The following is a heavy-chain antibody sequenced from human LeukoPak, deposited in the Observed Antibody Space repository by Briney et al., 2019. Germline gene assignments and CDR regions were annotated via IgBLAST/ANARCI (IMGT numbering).Heavy chain of an antibody. J-gene: IGHJ4*02. V-gene: IGHV1-2*02. CDR2: INPNSGGT. CDR1: GYTFNGYY. CDR3: ARDSGSSSWEFDY. Sequence: ASVKVSCKASGYTFNGYYIHWVRQAPGQGLELMGWINPNSGGTTYAQQFQGRVTMTRDTSISTAYMELTRLGSDDTAVYYCARDSGSSSWEFDYWGQGTLVTVSS. D-gene: IGHD6-13*01.